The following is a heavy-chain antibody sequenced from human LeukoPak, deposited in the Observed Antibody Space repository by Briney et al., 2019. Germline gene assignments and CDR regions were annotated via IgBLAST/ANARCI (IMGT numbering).Heavy chain of an antibody. J-gene: IGHJ6*02. CDR2: TNPNSGNT. CDR1: GSTFTSND. D-gene: IGHD3-3*01. CDR3: ARARITIFGVVIIHYYGMDV. Sequence: ASVKVSCKASGSTFTSNDINLVRQATAQGLEWMGWTNPNSGNTGYAQKFEGRDNMTRNNAIFTAYMELSSLRSEVTAEYYCARARITIFGVVIIHYYGMDVWGQGTTVTVSS. V-gene: IGHV1-8*01.